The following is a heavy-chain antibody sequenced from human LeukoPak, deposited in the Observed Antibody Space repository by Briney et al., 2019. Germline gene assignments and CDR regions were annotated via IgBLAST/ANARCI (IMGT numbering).Heavy chain of an antibody. CDR1: GGSISSYY. D-gene: IGHD3-22*01. CDR3: ARDSWYYYDSSGYKGFDP. J-gene: IGHJ5*02. CDR2: IYYSGST. Sequence: SETLSLTCTVSGGSISSYYWSWIRQPPGKGLEWIGYIYYSGSTNYNPSLKSRVTISVDTSKNQFSLKLSSVTAADTAVYYCARDSWYYYDSSGYKGFDPWGQGTLVTVSS. V-gene: IGHV4-59*12.